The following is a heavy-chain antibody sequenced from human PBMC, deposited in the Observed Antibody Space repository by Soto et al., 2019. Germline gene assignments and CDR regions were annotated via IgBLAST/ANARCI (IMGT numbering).Heavy chain of an antibody. CDR1: GFTFRSYA. V-gene: IGHV3-23*01. Sequence: QLLEAGGGLVQPGGSLRLSCVASGFTFRSYAMAWVRQAPGKGLDWVSAFGGSGDDTHYADSVTGRFTMSRDNSKNTLFLQMTSLRPEDTGMYYCARRSSGQQFAYWGRGTLVTVSS. CDR2: FGGSGDDT. CDR3: ARRSSGQQFAY. D-gene: IGHD6-19*01. J-gene: IGHJ4*02.